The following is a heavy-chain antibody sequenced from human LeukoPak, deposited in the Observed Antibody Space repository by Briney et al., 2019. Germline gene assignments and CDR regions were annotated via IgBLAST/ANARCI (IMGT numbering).Heavy chain of an antibody. CDR1: GGSISSGSYY. V-gene: IGHV4-61*02. CDR3: ARAGQYYDFWSGSPDAFDI. Sequence: SETLSLTCTVSGGSISSGSYYWSWIRQPAGKGLEWIGRIYTSGSTNYNPSLKSRVTISVDTSKNQFSLKLSSVTAADTAVYYCARAGQYYDFWSGSPDAFDIWGQGTMVTVSS. CDR2: IYTSGST. J-gene: IGHJ3*02. D-gene: IGHD3-3*01.